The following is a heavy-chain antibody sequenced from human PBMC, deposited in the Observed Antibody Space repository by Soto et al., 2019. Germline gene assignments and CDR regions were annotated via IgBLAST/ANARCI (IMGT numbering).Heavy chain of an antibody. Sequence: EVQLLDSGGGLIQPGGSLRLSCVASGFTFSDYAMSWVRQAPGKGLDWVSALSGSGDNTFYADSVKGRFTISRDNSKNTLYLQMNSLRGEDTAVYYCTKIRNGGDTFDVWGQGTMVTVSS. D-gene: IGHD3-3*01. V-gene: IGHV3-23*01. CDR2: LSGSGDNT. CDR3: TKIRNGGDTFDV. J-gene: IGHJ3*01. CDR1: GFTFSDYA.